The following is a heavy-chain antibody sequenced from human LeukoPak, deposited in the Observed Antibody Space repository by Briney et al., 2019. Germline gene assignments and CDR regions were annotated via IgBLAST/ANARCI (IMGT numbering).Heavy chain of an antibody. V-gene: IGHV1-8*03. CDR2: VNPNSGNT. CDR1: GYTFTSYD. D-gene: IGHD2-2*01. CDR3: ARGAVGYCSSTSCYTLYYYYYYMDV. J-gene: IGHJ6*03. Sequence: GASVKVSCKASGYTFTSYDTNWVRQATGQGLEWMGWVNPNSGNTGYAQKFQGRVTITRNTSISTAYMELSSLRSEDTAVHYCARGAVGYCSSTSCYTLYYYYYYMDVWGKGTTVTVSS.